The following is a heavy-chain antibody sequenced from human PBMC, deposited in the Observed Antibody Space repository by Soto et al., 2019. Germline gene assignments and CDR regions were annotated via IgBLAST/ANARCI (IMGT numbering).Heavy chain of an antibody. Sequence: SGGSLRLSCAASGFTFTEYFMDWVRQAPGKGLEWVGRTGNKANNYNTQYGASVKGRFTISRDDSMKSVYLQMNSLKTEDTAVYYCARGGDTFDIWGQGTMVTVSS. CDR2: TGNKANNYNT. CDR3: ARGGDTFDI. V-gene: IGHV3-72*01. CDR1: GFTFTEYF. J-gene: IGHJ3*02.